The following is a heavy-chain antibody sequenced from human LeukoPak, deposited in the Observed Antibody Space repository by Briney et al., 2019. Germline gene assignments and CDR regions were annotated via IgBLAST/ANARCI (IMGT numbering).Heavy chain of an antibody. CDR3: ATGDIATIDTDGFDI. CDR1: GYTLSELS. Sequence: ASVKVSCKVSGYTLSELSIHWVRQAPGKGLEWMGGFDPEYGEPNYAQKFQGRVTMTEDTSTDTAYMQLTSLRSEDTAVYYCATGDIATIDTDGFDIWGQGTMVIVSS. V-gene: IGHV1-24*01. CDR2: FDPEYGEP. D-gene: IGHD5-24*01. J-gene: IGHJ3*02.